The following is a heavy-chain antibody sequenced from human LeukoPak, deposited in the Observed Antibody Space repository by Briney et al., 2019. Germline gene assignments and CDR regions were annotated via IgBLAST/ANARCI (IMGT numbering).Heavy chain of an antibody. CDR1: GFTFDDYA. CDR3: ARALLWFGEFHFDY. D-gene: IGHD3-10*01. J-gene: IGHJ4*02. Sequence: NPGGSLRLSCAASGFTFDDYAMHWVRQAPGKGLEWVSGISWNSGSIGYADSVKGRFTISRDNAKNSLYLQMNSLRAEDTAVYYCARALLWFGEFHFDYWGQGTLVTVSS. V-gene: IGHV3-9*01. CDR2: ISWNSGSI.